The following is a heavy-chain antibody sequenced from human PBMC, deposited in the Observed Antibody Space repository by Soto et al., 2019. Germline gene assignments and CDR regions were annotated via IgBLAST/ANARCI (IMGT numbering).Heavy chain of an antibody. CDR3: ARDSLDSGYVDGLDP. D-gene: IGHD5-12*01. V-gene: IGHV4-31*03. CDR1: GGSISSGGYY. Sequence: PSETLSLTCTVSGGSISSGGYYWSWIRQHPGKGLEWIGYIYYSGSTYYNPSLKSRVTISVDTSKNQFSLKLSSVTAADTAVYYCARDSLDSGYVDGLDPWGQGTLVTVSS. J-gene: IGHJ5*02. CDR2: IYYSGST.